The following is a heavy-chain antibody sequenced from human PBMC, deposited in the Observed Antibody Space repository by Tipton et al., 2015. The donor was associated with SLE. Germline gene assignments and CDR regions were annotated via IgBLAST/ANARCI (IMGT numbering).Heavy chain of an antibody. CDR1: GFTFSSFW. CDR2: INSDGNII. V-gene: IGHV3-74*01. J-gene: IGHJ4*02. D-gene: IGHD2-21*01. Sequence: GSLRLSCAASGFTFSSFWMHWVRQVPGKGLVWVSRINSDGNIITYADSVKGRFTISRDDAKNTLYLHMNSLRAEDTAVYYCASGGGDDFDYWGQGTRVTVSS. CDR3: ASGGGDDFDY.